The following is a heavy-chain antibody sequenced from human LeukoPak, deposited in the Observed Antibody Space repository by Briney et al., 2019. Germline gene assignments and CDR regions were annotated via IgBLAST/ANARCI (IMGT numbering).Heavy chain of an antibody. D-gene: IGHD2-21*01. CDR1: GFTFSSYS. CDR3: AREIGGAMTYSDAFDI. Sequence: GGSLRLSCAVSGFTFSSYSMNWVRQAPGKGLEWVSSISSSSSYIYYADSVKGRFTISRDNAKNSLHLQMNSLRAEDTAVYYCAREIGGAMTYSDAFDIWGQGTMVTVSS. J-gene: IGHJ3*02. CDR2: ISSSSSYI. V-gene: IGHV3-21*01.